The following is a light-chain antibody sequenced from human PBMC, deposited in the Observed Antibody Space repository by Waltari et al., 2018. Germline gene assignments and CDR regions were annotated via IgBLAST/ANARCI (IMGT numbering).Light chain of an antibody. CDR3: QCYDSSLSGSV. V-gene: IGLV1-40*01. CDR1: SSNIGAGSA. Sequence: SVLTQPPSVSGAPGQRVTISCTGSSSNIGAGSAVPWYQQLPGTAPKLLIYGNTNRPSGVPDRFSGSKSGTSASLAITGLQAEDEADYYCQCYDSSLSGSVFGGGTKLTVL. CDR2: GNT. J-gene: IGLJ3*02.